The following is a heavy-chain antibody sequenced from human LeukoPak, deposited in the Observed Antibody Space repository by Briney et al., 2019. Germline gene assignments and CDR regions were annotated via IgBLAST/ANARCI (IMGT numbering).Heavy chain of an antibody. CDR1: GDSFNIRNYY. CDR2: LYFTGST. V-gene: IGHV4-39*01. Sequence: SETLSLTCTVSGDSFNIRNYYWGWIRQPPGKGLEWIGSLYFTGSTYYNPSLKSRVTISLETAKNQFSLKMISVTGADTAVYYCARSLQDIWSGYEAPRRPFDQWGRGTLVTVTS. CDR3: ARSLQDIWSGYEAPRRPFDQ. D-gene: IGHD6-25*01. J-gene: IGHJ4*02.